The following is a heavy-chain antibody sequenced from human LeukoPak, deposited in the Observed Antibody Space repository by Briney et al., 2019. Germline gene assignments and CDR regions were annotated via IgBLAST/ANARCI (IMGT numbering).Heavy chain of an antibody. CDR1: GFTFSNAW. Sequence: GGSLRLSCAASGFTFSNAWMSWVRQAPGKGLELVGRIKSKTDGGTTDYAPPVKGRFTISRDDSKNTLYLQMNSLTTEDTAVYYCTRTYCSGGSCYWFDYWGQGTLVTVSS. CDR3: TRTYCSGGSCYWFDY. V-gene: IGHV3-15*01. J-gene: IGHJ4*02. CDR2: IKSKTDGGTT. D-gene: IGHD2-15*01.